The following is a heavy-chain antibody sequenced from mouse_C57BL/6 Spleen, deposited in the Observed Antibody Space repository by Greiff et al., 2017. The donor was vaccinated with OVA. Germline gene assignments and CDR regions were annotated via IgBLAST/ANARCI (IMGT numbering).Heavy chain of an antibody. J-gene: IGHJ2*01. V-gene: IGHV1-7*01. Sequence: QVQLQQSGADLAKPGASVKLSCKASGYTFTSYWMHWVKQRPGQGLEWIGYINPSSGYTNYNEKFKDKATLTADKSSSTAYLQLSSLTYEDSAVYYCARTTTVVAREFDYWGQGTTLTVSS. D-gene: IGHD1-1*01. CDR3: ARTTTVVAREFDY. CDR2: INPSSGYT. CDR1: GYTFTSYW.